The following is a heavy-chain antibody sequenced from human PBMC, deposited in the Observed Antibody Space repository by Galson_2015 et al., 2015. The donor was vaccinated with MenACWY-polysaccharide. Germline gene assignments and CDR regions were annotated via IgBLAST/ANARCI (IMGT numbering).Heavy chain of an antibody. CDR1: GVTFSSYG. CDR2: LSPTTGNT. Sequence: SLRLSCAGSGVTFSSYGMGWVRQAPGKGLEWVSGLSPTTGNTYYADSVGGRFTISRDNSKNTLYLQMNSLRAEDTAAKGAAHYGSGNYYDYWGQGTQVTVSS. CDR3: AHYGSGNYYDY. D-gene: IGHD3-10*01. J-gene: IGHJ4*02. V-gene: IGHV3-23*01.